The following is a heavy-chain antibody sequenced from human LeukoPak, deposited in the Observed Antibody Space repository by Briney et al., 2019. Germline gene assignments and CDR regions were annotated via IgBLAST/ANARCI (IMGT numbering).Heavy chain of an antibody. CDR1: GFTFSSYG. V-gene: IGHV3-30*03. Sequence: GGSLRLSCAASGFTFSSYGMHWVRQAPGKGLEWVAVISYDGSNKYYADSVKGRFTISRDNSKNTLYLQMNSLRAEDTAVYYCARDHGYYDSSGYYPSHWGQGTLVTVSS. CDR2: ISYDGSNK. CDR3: ARDHGYYDSSGYYPSH. J-gene: IGHJ4*02. D-gene: IGHD3-22*01.